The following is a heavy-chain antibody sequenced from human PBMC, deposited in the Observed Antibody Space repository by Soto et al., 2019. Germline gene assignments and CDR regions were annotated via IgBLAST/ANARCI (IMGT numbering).Heavy chain of an antibody. CDR3: ARDGRYYYDSSGPLVPYY. D-gene: IGHD3-22*01. V-gene: IGHV1-18*01. CDR2: ISAYNGNT. CDR1: GYTFTSYG. J-gene: IGHJ4*02. Sequence: ASVKVSCKASGYTFTSYGISWVRQAPGQGLEWMGWISAYNGNTNYAQKLQGRVTMTTDTSTSTAYMELRSLRSDDTAVYYCARDGRYYYDSSGPLVPYYWGQGTLVTVSS.